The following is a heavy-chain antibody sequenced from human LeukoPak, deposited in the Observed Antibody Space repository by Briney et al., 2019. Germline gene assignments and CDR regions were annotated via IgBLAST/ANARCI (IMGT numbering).Heavy chain of an antibody. J-gene: IGHJ6*03. Sequence: GASVKDSCKASGYTFTGYYMHWVRQAPGQGLEWMGWINPNSGGTNYAQKFQGRVTMTRDTSISTAYMELSRLRSDDTAVYYCARIVFYDSSGYYPGLHYYYMDVWGKGNTVYVSS. V-gene: IGHV1-2*02. CDR1: GYTFTGYY. CDR3: ARIVFYDSSGYYPGLHYYYMDV. D-gene: IGHD3-22*01. CDR2: INPNSGGT.